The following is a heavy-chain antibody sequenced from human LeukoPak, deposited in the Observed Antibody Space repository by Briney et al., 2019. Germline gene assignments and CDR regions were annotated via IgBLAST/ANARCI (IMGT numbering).Heavy chain of an antibody. CDR1: GFTFSTYW. J-gene: IGHJ4*02. CDR2: IYSGGST. V-gene: IGHV3-66*01. CDR3: ARVRYYYGSRVSYYFDY. D-gene: IGHD3-10*01. Sequence: GGSLRLSCAASGFTFSTYWMSWVRQAPGKGLEWVSVIYSGGSTYYADSVKGRFTISRDNSKNTLYLQMNSLRAEDTAVYYCARVRYYYGSRVSYYFDYWGQGTLVTVSS.